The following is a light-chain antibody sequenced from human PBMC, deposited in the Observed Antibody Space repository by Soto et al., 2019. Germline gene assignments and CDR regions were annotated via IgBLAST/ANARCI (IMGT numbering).Light chain of an antibody. CDR1: SSDVGSYNY. Sequence: QSALTQPRSVSGSPGQSVTNSCTGTSSDVGSYNYVSWYQQHPGKAPKLMIYDVSKRPSGVPDRFSGSKSGNTASLNISGLHAEDEADYYCCSYAASYTHYVFGTGTKLTVL. V-gene: IGLV2-11*01. CDR2: DVS. CDR3: CSYAASYTHYV. J-gene: IGLJ1*01.